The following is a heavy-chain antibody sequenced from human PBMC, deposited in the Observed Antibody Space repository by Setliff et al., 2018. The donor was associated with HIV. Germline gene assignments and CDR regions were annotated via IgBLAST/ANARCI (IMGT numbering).Heavy chain of an antibody. J-gene: IGHJ4*02. CDR3: ATRLLGYSGLGY. CDR1: GYSFATYH. Sequence: PGESLKISCRASGYSFATYHINWVRLLPGKGLEWMGTVNPGDSSTRYNPSLQGQVIISADTSVRTTYLQWSTLKASDTAIYYCATRLLGYSGLGYWGQGTLVTVSS. D-gene: IGHD5-12*01. CDR2: VNPGDSST. V-gene: IGHV5-51*03.